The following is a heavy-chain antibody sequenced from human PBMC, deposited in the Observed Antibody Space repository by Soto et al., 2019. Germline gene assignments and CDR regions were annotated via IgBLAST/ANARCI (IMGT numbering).Heavy chain of an antibody. Sequence: GESLKISCKGSGYNFAGYWIAWVRQMPGKGLEWMGIIYPGDSDTRYSPSFQGQVSISADKSISTAYLQWSSLKASDTAMYYCARQDGSALYYFDYWGQGTLVTVSS. CDR3: ARQDGSALYYFDY. J-gene: IGHJ4*02. D-gene: IGHD6-19*01. CDR1: GYNFAGYW. V-gene: IGHV5-51*01. CDR2: IYPGDSDT.